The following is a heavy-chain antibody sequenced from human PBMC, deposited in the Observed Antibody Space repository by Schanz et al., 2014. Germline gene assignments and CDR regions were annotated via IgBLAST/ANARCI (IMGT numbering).Heavy chain of an antibody. J-gene: IGHJ4*02. V-gene: IGHV3-48*01. CDR2: ITYNGGTI. CDR1: GFTFSDYW. CDR3: VSSGSYSSYAF. Sequence: EVQLLESGGGLVQPGGSLRLSCTASGFTFSDYWMSWVRQAPGKGLEWISYITYNGGTIYYADSVKGRFTISRDNSKNTLYLQMNSLRAEDTAVYHCVSSGSYSSYAFWGQGTLVTVSS. D-gene: IGHD3-10*01.